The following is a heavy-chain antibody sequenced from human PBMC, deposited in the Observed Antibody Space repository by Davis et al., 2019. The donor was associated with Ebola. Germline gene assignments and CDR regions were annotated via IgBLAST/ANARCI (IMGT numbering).Heavy chain of an antibody. V-gene: IGHV3-30*03. Sequence: GESLKISCAASGFTFSSYGMHWVRQAPGKGLEWVAVISYDGSNKYYADSVKGRFTISRDNSKNTLYLQMNSLRAEDTAVYYCAREYGSGSYYISYWGQGTLVTVSS. J-gene: IGHJ4*02. D-gene: IGHD3-10*01. CDR3: AREYGSGSYYISY. CDR1: GFTFSSYG. CDR2: ISYDGSNK.